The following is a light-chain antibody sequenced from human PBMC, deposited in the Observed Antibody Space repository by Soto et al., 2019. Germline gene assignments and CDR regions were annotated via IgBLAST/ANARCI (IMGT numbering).Light chain of an antibody. CDR1: SSNIGSNT. J-gene: IGLJ3*02. CDR2: SNN. V-gene: IGLV1-44*01. CDR3: AAWDDSLNGVV. Sequence: QSELTQPPSASGTPGQRVTISCSGSSSNIGSNTVNWYQQLPGTAPKVLIYSNNQRPSGVPDRFSGSKSGTSGSLAISGLQSEDEADYHCAAWDDSLNGVVFGGGTKLTVL.